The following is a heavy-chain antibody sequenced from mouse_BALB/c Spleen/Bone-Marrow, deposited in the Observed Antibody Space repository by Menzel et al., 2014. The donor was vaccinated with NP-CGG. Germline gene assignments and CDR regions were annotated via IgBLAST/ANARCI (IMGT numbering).Heavy chain of an antibody. J-gene: IGHJ2*01. V-gene: IGHV1-20*02. CDR1: GYSFTGYF. CDR3: ARSGYYGSSYFDY. Sequence: VQLQQSGPELVKPGASVKISCKAFGYSFTGYFMNWVMQSHGKSLEWIGRINPYNGDTFYNQKFKGKATLTVDKSSSTAHMELRSLASEDAAVYYCARSGYYGSSYFDYWGQGTTLTVSS. CDR2: INPYNGDT. D-gene: IGHD1-1*01.